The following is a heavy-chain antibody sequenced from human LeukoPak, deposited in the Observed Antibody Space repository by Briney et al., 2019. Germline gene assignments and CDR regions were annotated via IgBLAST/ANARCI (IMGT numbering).Heavy chain of an antibody. V-gene: IGHV1-18*04. D-gene: IGHD3-9*01. J-gene: IGHJ3*02. Sequence: ASVKVSCKASGYTFTSYGISWVRQAPGQGLEWMGWISAYNGNTNYAQKLQGRVTMTTDTSTSTAYMELRGLRSDDTAVYYCARGNFDWLLLGAFDIWGQGTMVTVSS. CDR3: ARGNFDWLLLGAFDI. CDR1: GYTFTSYG. CDR2: ISAYNGNT.